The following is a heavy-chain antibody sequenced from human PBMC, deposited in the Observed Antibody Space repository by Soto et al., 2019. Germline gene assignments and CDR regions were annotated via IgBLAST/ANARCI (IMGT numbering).Heavy chain of an antibody. V-gene: IGHV4-34*01. CDR2: INHSGST. CDR3: ASRRSWYPYAY. D-gene: IGHD6-13*01. J-gene: IGHJ4*02. Sequence: QVQLQQWGAGLLKPSETLSLTCAVYGGSFSGYYWSWIRQPPGKGLEWIGEINHSGSTNYNPSLTGRVTISVDTARNQFSLNLSSVTAADTAVYYCASRRSWYPYAYWVQGTLVTVSS. CDR1: GGSFSGYY.